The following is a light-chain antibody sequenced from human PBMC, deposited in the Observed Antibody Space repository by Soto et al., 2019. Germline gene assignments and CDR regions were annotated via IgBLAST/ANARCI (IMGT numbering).Light chain of an antibody. Sequence: AHALCSMCASVLDRVTRTYPASRTIASYVNWYQQKPGKAPNLLIYAACSLQPGVPSRFSGSGSGTEFTLTISSLQPEDFAIDVYERRYPTAALSCGGGTKVDIK. CDR1: RTIASY. CDR2: AAC. V-gene: IGKV1-39*01. CDR3: ERRYPTAALS. J-gene: IGKJ4*01.